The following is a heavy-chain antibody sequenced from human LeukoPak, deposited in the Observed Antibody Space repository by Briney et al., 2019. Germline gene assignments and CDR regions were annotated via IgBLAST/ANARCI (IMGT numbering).Heavy chain of an antibody. CDR3: ARFYLRYDFWSGYYNFFDY. V-gene: IGHV4-39*01. Sequence: SETLSLTCTVSGGSISSSSYYWGWIRQPPGKGLEWNGSIYYSGSTYYNPSLKSRVTISVDTSKNQFSLKLSSVTAADTAVYYCARFYLRYDFWSGYYNFFDYWGQGTLVTVSS. CDR2: IYYSGST. D-gene: IGHD3-3*01. CDR1: GGSISSSSYY. J-gene: IGHJ4*02.